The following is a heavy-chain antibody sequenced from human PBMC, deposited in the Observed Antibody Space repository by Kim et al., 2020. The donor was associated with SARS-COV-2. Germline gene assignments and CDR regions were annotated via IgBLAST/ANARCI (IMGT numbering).Heavy chain of an antibody. Sequence: STNYNPSLKSRVTISVDTSKNQFSLKLSSVTAADTAVYYCAGGYSGYDYYWGQGTLVTVSS. V-gene: IGHV4-34*01. CDR2: ST. D-gene: IGHD5-12*01. J-gene: IGHJ4*02. CDR3: AGGYSGYDYY.